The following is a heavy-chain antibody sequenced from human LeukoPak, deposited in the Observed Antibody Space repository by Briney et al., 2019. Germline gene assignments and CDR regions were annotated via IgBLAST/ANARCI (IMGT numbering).Heavy chain of an antibody. CDR1: GYSISSDYY. D-gene: IGHD3-22*01. Sequence: SETLSLTCTVSGYSISSDYYWAWIRQPPEKGLEWIATIYQSGSTYYNPSLKSQVTISLDTSKNLFFLRLTSVTAADTAVYYCARQKMYYYSSSGFFPWYFDLWGRGTLVTVSS. CDR2: IYQSGST. CDR3: ARQKMYYYSSSGFFPWYFDL. J-gene: IGHJ2*01. V-gene: IGHV4-38-2*02.